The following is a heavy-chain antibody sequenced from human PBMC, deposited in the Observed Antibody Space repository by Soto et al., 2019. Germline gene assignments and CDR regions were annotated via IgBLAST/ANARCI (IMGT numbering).Heavy chain of an antibody. V-gene: IGHV3-74*01. CDR2: INSDGTTT. J-gene: IGHJ4*02. CDR1: GFTFTTNW. Sequence: EVQLVESGGGLVQPGGSLRLSCVASGFTFTTNWMHWVRQAPGKGLVWLSRINSDGTTTTYADSVKGRFTISRDNAKNSLYLQVNSPGGEDTAVYYCTRGGARGEGIYQFENWGQGTLVTVAS. CDR3: TRGGARGEGIYQFEN. D-gene: IGHD3-16*02.